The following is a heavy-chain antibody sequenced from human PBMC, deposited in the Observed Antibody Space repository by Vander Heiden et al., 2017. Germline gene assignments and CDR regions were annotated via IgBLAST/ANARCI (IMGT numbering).Heavy chain of an antibody. CDR2: IYYSGST. CDR3: ARGYYDSTFDY. Sequence: QLQLQESGPGLVKPSETLSLTCTVSGRSISSSSCYWGWIRQPPGKGLEWIGSIYYSGSTYSNPSLKSRVTISVDTSKNQFSLKLSSVTAADTAVYYCARGYYDSTFDYWGQGTLVTVSS. J-gene: IGHJ4*02. D-gene: IGHD3-22*01. CDR1: GRSISSSSCY. V-gene: IGHV4-39*01.